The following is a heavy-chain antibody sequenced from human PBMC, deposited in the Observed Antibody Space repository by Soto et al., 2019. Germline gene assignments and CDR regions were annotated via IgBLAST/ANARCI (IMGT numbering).Heavy chain of an antibody. CDR1: GGSISSYY. Sequence: SETLSLTCTVSGGSISSYYWSWIRQPPGRGLEWIGYIYYSGSTNYNPSLKSRVTISVDTSKNQFSLKLSSVTAADTAVYYCARLIIFCSGTYFSRIIDYWGQGTLVTGSS. CDR2: IYYSGST. V-gene: IGHV4-59*08. D-gene: IGHD3-10*02. J-gene: IGHJ4*02. CDR3: ARLIIFCSGTYFSRIIDY.